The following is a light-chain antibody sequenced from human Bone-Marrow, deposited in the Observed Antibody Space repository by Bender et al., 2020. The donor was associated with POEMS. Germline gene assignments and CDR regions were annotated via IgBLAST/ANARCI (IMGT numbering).Light chain of an antibody. V-gene: IGLV1-40*01. J-gene: IGLJ1*01. CDR2: GYN. Sequence: QSVLTQPPSVSGAPGQRLTISCTGSSSNIGAGYAVHWYQQLPGTAPKLLIYGYNNRPSRVPDRFSGSKSGNTASLTLSGLQAEDEADYYCSSYAGSSREVFGTGTKVTVL. CDR3: SSYAGSSREV. CDR1: SSNIGAGYA.